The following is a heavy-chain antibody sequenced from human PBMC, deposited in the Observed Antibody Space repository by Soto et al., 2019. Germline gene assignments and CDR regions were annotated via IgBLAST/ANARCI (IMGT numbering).Heavy chain of an antibody. CDR1: GGSISSGGYS. CDR3: ARERLGGFDY. J-gene: IGHJ4*02. V-gene: IGHV4-30-2*01. Sequence: KTSETLSLTCAVSGGSISSGGYSWSWIRQPPGKGLEWIGYIYHSGSTYYNPSLKSRVTISVDRSKNQFSLKLSSVTAADTAVYYCARERLGGFDYWGQGTLVTVSS. CDR2: IYHSGST. D-gene: IGHD3-16*01.